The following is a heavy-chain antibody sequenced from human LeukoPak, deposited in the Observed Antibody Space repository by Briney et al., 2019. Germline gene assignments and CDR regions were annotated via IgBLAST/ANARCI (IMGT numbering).Heavy chain of an antibody. D-gene: IGHD5/OR15-5a*01. Sequence: SETLSLTCAVSGGSISSSNWWSWVRPPPGKGLEWIGEIYHSGSTNCNPSLKSRVTISVDKSKNQFSLKLSSVTAADTAVYYCARGSTSRIRKGFDYWGQGTLVTVSS. CDR1: GGSISSSNW. J-gene: IGHJ4*02. CDR2: IYHSGST. CDR3: ARGSTSRIRKGFDY. V-gene: IGHV4-4*02.